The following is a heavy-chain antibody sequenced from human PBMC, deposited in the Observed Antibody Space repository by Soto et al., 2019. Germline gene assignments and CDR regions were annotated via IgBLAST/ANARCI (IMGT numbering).Heavy chain of an antibody. V-gene: IGHV3-15*07. D-gene: IGHD2-2*01. Sequence: GGSLRLSCAASGFTFSNAWMNWVRQAPGKGLEWVGRIKSKTDGGTTDYAAPVKGRFTISRDDSKNTLYLQMNSLKTEDTAVYYCTTVDIVVVPAAHYYYYYGMDVWGQGTTVTVSS. CDR2: IKSKTDGGTT. CDR3: TTVDIVVVPAAHYYYYYGMDV. CDR1: GFTFSNAW. J-gene: IGHJ6*02.